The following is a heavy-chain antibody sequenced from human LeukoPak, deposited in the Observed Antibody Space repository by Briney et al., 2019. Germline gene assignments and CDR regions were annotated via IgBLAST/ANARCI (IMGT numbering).Heavy chain of an antibody. CDR3: AFRYGYSYGLSFDY. J-gene: IGHJ4*02. D-gene: IGHD5-18*01. CDR2: IWYDGTNK. CDR1: GFTFSRHG. Sequence: GRSLRLSCAASGFTFSRHGMHWVRQAPGKGLEWLALIWYDGTNKYYADSVKGRFTISRDNSKNTVYLQMNSLRAEDTAVYYCAFRYGYSYGLSFDYWGQGTLVTVSS. V-gene: IGHV3-33*03.